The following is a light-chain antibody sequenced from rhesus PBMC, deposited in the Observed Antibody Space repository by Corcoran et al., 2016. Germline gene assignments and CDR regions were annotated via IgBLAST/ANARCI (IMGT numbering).Light chain of an antibody. CDR1: QSVGSK. CDR2: DAS. CDR3: QQYNNWWT. Sequence: ETVVTQSPATLSLSPGERVTLSCRASQSVGSKLAWYQQKPGQAPKVLIYDASSRATGIPGRFSGSGSGTEFTLTISSLEPEDVGLYYCQQYNNWWTFGLGTKVEIK. J-gene: IGKJ1*01. V-gene: IGKV3-24*04.